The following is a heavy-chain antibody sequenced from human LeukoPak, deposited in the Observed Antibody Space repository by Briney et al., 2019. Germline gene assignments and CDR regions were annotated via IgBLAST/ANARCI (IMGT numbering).Heavy chain of an antibody. CDR2: ISSSGSTI. Sequence: GGSLRLSCAASGFTFSSYSMNWVRQAPGKGLEWVSYISSSGSTIYYADSVKGRFTISRDNAKNSLYLQMNSLRAEDTAVYYCAREALTYGSGSYSDYWGQGTLVTVSS. D-gene: IGHD3-10*01. CDR1: GFTFSSYS. CDR3: AREALTYGSGSYSDY. J-gene: IGHJ4*02. V-gene: IGHV3-48*04.